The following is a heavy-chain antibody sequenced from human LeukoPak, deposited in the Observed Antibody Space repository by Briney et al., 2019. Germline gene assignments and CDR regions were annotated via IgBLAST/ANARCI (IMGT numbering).Heavy chain of an antibody. CDR3: AKGLVVVPDGMDV. J-gene: IGHJ6*02. CDR2: TSGSGGST. CDR1: GFTFSSYA. V-gene: IGHV3-23*01. D-gene: IGHD2-2*01. Sequence: PGGSLRLSCAASGFTFSSYAMSWVRQAPGKGLEWVSATSGSGGSTYYADSVKGRFTISRDNSKNTLYLQMNSLRAEDTAVYYCAKGLVVVPDGMDVWGQGTTVTVSS.